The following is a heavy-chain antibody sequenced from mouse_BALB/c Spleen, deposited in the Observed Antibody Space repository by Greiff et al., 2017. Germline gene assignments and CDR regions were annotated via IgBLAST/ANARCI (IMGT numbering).Heavy chain of an antibody. CDR2: IRNKANGYTT. D-gene: IGHD2-3*01. Sequence: EVHLVESGGGLVQPGGSLRLSCATSGFTFTYYYMSWVRQPPGKALEWLGFIRNKANGYTTEYSASVKGRFTISRDNTQSILYLQMNTLRAEDSATYYCARDRDGSDWFAYWGQGTLVTVSA. CDR1: GFTFTYYY. V-gene: IGHV7-3*02. CDR3: ARDRDGSDWFAY. J-gene: IGHJ3*01.